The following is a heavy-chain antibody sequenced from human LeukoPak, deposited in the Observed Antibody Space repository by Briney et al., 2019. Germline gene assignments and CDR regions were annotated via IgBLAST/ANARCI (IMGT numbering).Heavy chain of an antibody. J-gene: IGHJ4*02. D-gene: IGHD4-17*01. CDR2: ISSSSSYI. Sequence: TGGSLRLSCAASGFTFSSYSMNWVRQAPGKGLEWVSSISSSSSYIYYADSVKGRFTISRDSAKNSLYLQMNSLRAEDTAVYYCARDTDSYGDYGAFDYWGQGTLVTVSS. CDR3: ARDTDSYGDYGAFDY. CDR1: GFTFSSYS. V-gene: IGHV3-21*01.